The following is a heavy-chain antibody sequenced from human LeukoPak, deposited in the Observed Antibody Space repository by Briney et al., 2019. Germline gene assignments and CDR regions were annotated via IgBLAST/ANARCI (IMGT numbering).Heavy chain of an antibody. CDR1: GFTFSDSY. Sequence: GGSLRLSCAASGFTFSDSYMTWIRQAPGKGLELLSYISGSASDVNYIDSVRGRFTISRDNAKNSLYLHMNSLTVEDTAVYYCSRDPRNNDYWGQGTLVTVSS. CDR3: SRDPRNNDY. CDR2: ISGSASDV. J-gene: IGHJ4*02. V-gene: IGHV3-11*01.